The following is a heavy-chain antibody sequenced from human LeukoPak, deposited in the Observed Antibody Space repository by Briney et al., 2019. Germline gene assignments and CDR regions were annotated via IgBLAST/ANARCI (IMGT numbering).Heavy chain of an antibody. D-gene: IGHD4-17*01. V-gene: IGHV3-30-3*01. Sequence: GGSLRLSCAASGFTFSDHYMDWVRQAPGKGLEWVAVISYDGSNKYYADSVKGRFTISRDNSKNTLYLQMNSLRAEDTAVYYCARDPSRYGDYLFDYWGQGTLVTVSS. CDR3: ARDPSRYGDYLFDY. J-gene: IGHJ4*02. CDR2: ISYDGSNK. CDR1: GFTFSDHY.